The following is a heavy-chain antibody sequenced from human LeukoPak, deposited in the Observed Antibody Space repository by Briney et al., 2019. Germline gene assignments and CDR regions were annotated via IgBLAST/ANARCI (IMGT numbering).Heavy chain of an antibody. CDR1: GYTFTSYG. Sequence: GPSVKVSCKASGYTFTSYGISWWRQAPGQGLEWMGWFSAYNGNTNYAQKLQGRVTMTTDTSTSTAYMELRSLRSDDTAVYYCARDFIVVVPAASLDYWGQGTLVTVSS. J-gene: IGHJ4*02. D-gene: IGHD2-2*01. CDR3: ARDFIVVVPAASLDY. CDR2: FSAYNGNT. V-gene: IGHV1-18*01.